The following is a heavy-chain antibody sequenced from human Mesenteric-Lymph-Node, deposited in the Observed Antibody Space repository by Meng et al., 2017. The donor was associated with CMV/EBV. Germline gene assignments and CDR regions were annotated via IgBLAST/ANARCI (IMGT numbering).Heavy chain of an antibody. CDR2: IDPSGGST. D-gene: IGHD3-10*01. V-gene: IGHV1-46*01. CDR1: GSTFSNYE. CDR3: ARALFYYGNDY. Sequence: SCKASGSTFSNYEWHWLRQPPGQGPEWMGLIDPSGGSTRYPQKFQGRVTVTRDTSTSTVYMELSSLRSEDTAVYYCARALFYYGNDYWGHGTLVAVSS. J-gene: IGHJ4*01.